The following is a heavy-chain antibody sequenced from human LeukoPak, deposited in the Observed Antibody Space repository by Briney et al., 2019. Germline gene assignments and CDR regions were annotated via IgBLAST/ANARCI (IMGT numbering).Heavy chain of an antibody. CDR3: SATRSHFDY. CDR2: IKQDGSEK. CDR1: GFTFSSYW. D-gene: IGHD1-14*01. J-gene: IGHJ4*02. Sequence: GGSLRLSCAASGFTFSSYWVSWVRQAPGKGLEWVANIKQDGSEKYYVDSVKGRFTISRDNAKNSLYLQMNSLRAEDTAVYYCSATRSHFDYWGQGTLVTVSS. V-gene: IGHV3-7*01.